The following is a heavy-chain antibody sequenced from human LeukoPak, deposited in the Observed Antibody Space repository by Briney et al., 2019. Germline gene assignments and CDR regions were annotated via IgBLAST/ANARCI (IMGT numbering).Heavy chain of an antibody. CDR3: AKDLQQWADSYYYYYGMDV. D-gene: IGHD6-19*01. V-gene: IGHV3-30*18. J-gene: IGHJ6*02. CDR2: ISYDGSNK. CDR1: GFTFSSYG. Sequence: PGGSLRLSCAASGFTFSSYGMHWVRQAPGKGLEWVAVISYDGSNKYYADSVKGRFTISRDNSKNTLYLQMNSLRAEDTAAYYCAKDLQQWADSYYYYYGMDVWGQGTTVTVSS.